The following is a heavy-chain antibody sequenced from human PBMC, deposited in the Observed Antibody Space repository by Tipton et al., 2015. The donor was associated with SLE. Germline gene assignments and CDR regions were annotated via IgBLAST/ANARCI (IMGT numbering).Heavy chain of an antibody. CDR3: AKGPDCSGGRCYSGYYYYYMDV. CDR1: GFTFSSYG. D-gene: IGHD2-15*01. J-gene: IGHJ6*03. CDR2: IWYDGSNT. V-gene: IGHV3-33*06. Sequence: SLRLSCAASGFTFSSYGMHWVRQAPGKGLEWVAVIWYDGSNTYYADSVKGRFTISRDNSKNTRYLQMNSLRAEDTAVYYCAKGPDCSGGRCYSGYYYYYMDVWGKGTTVTVSS.